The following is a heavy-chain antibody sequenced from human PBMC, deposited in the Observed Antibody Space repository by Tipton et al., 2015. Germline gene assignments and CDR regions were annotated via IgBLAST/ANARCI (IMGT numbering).Heavy chain of an antibody. CDR3: ARDLEHGMDV. Sequence: TLSLTCAVSSGSIRSSDWWHWVRQTPGKGLEWIGKIYHSGSTQYNPSLKSRVTISIDKSNNRFSLDLTSVTPADTAVYFCARDLEHGMDVWGQGTTVTVS. V-gene: IGHV4-4*01. CDR1: SGSIRSSDW. J-gene: IGHJ6*02. CDR2: IYHSGST.